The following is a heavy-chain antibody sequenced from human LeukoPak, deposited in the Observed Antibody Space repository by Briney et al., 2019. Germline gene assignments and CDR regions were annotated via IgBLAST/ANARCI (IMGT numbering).Heavy chain of an antibody. CDR2: ISSSSSYI. V-gene: IGHV3-21*01. D-gene: IGHD3-16*01. J-gene: IGHJ4*02. Sequence: GGSLRLSCAASGFTFSSYSMNWVRQAPGKGLEWVSSISSSSSYIYYADSVKGRFTISRDNAKNSLYLQMNSLRAEDTAVYYCAGPPPGTFYFDYWGQGTLVTVSS. CDR3: AGPPPGTFYFDY. CDR1: GFTFSSYS.